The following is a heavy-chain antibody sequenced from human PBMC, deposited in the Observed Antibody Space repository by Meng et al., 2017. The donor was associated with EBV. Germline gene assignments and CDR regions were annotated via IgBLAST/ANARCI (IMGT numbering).Heavy chain of an antibody. V-gene: IGHV4-61*01. Sequence: GSGQGREKPAETLSLTCDVSDASVSGGIFHWGRIRQPPGKELQWIGFFYDGGTTIYNPSLKSRVTIFLDTSRNQFSLGLRSVTTADTAVYNCAKRSSSTPGVVDSWCQGTLVTVSS. CDR3: AKRSSSTPGVVDS. D-gene: IGHD3-10*01. CDR1: DASVSGGIFH. CDR2: FYDGGTT. J-gene: IGHJ4*02.